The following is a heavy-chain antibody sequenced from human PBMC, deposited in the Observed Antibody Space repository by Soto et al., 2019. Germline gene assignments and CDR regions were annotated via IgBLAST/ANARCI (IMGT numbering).Heavy chain of an antibody. D-gene: IGHD2-15*01. CDR1: GFTFSSYG. V-gene: IGHV3-33*01. J-gene: IGHJ6*03. CDR3: ARQRDCSGGSCYEYYYYYYMDV. CDR2: IWYDGSNK. Sequence: HPGGSLRLSCAASGFTFSSYGMHWVRQAPGKGLEWVAVIWYDGSNKYYADSVKGRFTISRDNSKNTLYLQMNSLRAEDTAVYYCARQRDCSGGSCYEYYYYYYMDVWGKGTTVTVS.